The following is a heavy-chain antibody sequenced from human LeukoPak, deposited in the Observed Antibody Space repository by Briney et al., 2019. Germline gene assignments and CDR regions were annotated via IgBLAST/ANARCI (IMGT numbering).Heavy chain of an antibody. V-gene: IGHV4-59*11. Sequence: SETLSLTCTVSGDSITWHYWHWVRQPPGKALEWIGHLLYSGSTSYNPSLDSRVTISLDTSKKSFSLKLTSVTAADTALYYCATNAGPSAVGDVLDIWGQGTMVTVSS. J-gene: IGHJ3*02. CDR2: LLYSGST. CDR3: ATNAGPSAVGDVLDI. D-gene: IGHD6-13*01. CDR1: GDSITWHY.